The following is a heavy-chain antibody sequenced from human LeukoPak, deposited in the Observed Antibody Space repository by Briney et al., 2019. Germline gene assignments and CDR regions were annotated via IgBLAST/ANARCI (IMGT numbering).Heavy chain of an antibody. V-gene: IGHV4-61*02. CDR1: GGSMSSDSYY. CDR3: ARVFDL. J-gene: IGHJ5*02. Sequence: PSETLSLTCTVSGGSMSSDSYYWIWIRPPAGKGLEWIGRIYTSGSTNYSPSLKSRVTISVDTSKNHFSLKLSSVTAADTAVYYCARVFDLWGQGTLVTVSS. CDR2: IYTSGST.